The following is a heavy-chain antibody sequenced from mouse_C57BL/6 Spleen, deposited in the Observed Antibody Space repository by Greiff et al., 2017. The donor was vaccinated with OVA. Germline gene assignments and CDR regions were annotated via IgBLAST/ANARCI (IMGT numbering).Heavy chain of an antibody. J-gene: IGHJ2*01. CDR3: AREGGYYVGY. D-gene: IGHD1-1*02. CDR2: IYPGDGDT. V-gene: IGHV1-82*01. CDR1: GYAFSSSW. Sequence: VQLQQSGPELVKPGASVKISCKASGYAFSSSWMNWVKQRPGKGLEWIGRIYPGDGDTNYNGKFKGKATLTADKSSSTAYMQLSSLTSEDSAVYFCAREGGYYVGYWGQGTTLTVAS.